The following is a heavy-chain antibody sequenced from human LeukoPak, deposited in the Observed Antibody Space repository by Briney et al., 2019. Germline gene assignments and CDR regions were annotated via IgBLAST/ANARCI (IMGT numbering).Heavy chain of an antibody. V-gene: IGHV1-2*02. Sequence: WASVKVSCKASGYTFTGYYMHWVRQAPGQGLEWMGWINPNSGGTNYAQKFQGRVTMTRDTSISTAYMELSRLRSDDTAVYYCARADYDSSGSTRKQIDYWGQGTLVTVSS. CDR1: GYTFTGYY. J-gene: IGHJ4*02. D-gene: IGHD3-22*01. CDR3: ARADYDSSGSTRKQIDY. CDR2: INPNSGGT.